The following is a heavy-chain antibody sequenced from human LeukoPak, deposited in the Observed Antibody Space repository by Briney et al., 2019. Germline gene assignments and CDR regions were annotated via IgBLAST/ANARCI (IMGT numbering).Heavy chain of an antibody. CDR3: ARVYCSGGSCYDY. V-gene: IGHV1-8*03. D-gene: IGHD2-15*01. CDR1: GGTFSSYD. CDR2: MNPNSGNT. Sequence: ASVKVSCKASGGTFSSYDINWVRQATGQGLEWMGWMNPNSGNTGYAQRFQGRVTITRNTSISTAYMELSSLRSEDTAVYYCARVYCSGGSCYDYWGQGTLVTVSS. J-gene: IGHJ4*02.